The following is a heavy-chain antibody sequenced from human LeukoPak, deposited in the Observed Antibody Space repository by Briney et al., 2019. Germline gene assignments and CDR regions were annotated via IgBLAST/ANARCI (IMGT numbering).Heavy chain of an antibody. CDR1: GFTFGDHA. CDR3: SRGPIQLWVHNGMDV. CDR2: IRSRAYGGTT. D-gene: IGHD5-18*01. Sequence: PGGSLRLSCSSYGFTFGDHAMSWVRQAPGKGLEWVGFIRSRAYGGTTEYAASVNSRFSISRDDSKGIAYLQMNSLKIEDTAVYYCSRGPIQLWVHNGMDVWGQGTTVIVSS. J-gene: IGHJ6*02. V-gene: IGHV3-49*04.